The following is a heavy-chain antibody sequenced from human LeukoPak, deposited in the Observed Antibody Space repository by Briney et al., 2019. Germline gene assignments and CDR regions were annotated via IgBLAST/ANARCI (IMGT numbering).Heavy chain of an antibody. V-gene: IGHV3-48*03. J-gene: IGHJ5*02. CDR2: ISSSSSII. CDR3: AKGRRYNILTGYYVSEVDP. CDR1: GFTFSSYE. Sequence: GGSLRLSCAASGFTFSSYEMNWVRQAPGKGLEWVSYISSSSSIIYYADSVKGRFTISRDNAKNSLYLQMNSLRAEDTAVYYCAKGRRYNILTGYYVSEVDPWGQGTLVTVSS. D-gene: IGHD3-9*01.